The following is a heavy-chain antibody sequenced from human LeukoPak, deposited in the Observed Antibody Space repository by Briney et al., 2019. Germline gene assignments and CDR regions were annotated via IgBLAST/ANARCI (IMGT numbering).Heavy chain of an antibody. V-gene: IGHV3-30*03. CDR3: ARDLALAIAAAGT. CDR1: GFTFSSSV. CDR2: ISSDGNNR. D-gene: IGHD6-13*01. J-gene: IGHJ4*02. Sequence: PGGSLRLSCAASGFTFSSSVMHWVRQAPGKGLEWVAGISSDGNNRYYVDSVKGRFTISRDNSKNTLYLQMNSLRAEDTAVYYCARDLALAIAAAGTWGQGTLVTVSS.